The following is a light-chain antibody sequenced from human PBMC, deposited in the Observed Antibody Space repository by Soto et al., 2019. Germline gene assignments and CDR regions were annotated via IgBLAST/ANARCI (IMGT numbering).Light chain of an antibody. CDR3: QSYDSSQSGSNV. CDR1: SSNIGAGYD. V-gene: IGLV1-40*01. J-gene: IGLJ1*01. CDR2: DNN. Sequence: QSVLTQPPSVSGAPGQRVTISCTGSSSNIGAGYDVHWYQQLPGTAPKLLIYDNNNRPSGVPDRFSGSKSGTSASLAITGLQAEDEADYYCQSYDSSQSGSNVFGTGTKLTVL.